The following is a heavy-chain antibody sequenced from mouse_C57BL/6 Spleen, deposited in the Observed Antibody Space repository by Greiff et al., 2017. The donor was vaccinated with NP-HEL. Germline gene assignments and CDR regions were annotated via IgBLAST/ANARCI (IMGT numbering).Heavy chain of an antibody. J-gene: IGHJ4*01. CDR3: AKMGGGSHAMDY. CDR1: GFSLTSYG. V-gene: IGHV2-5*01. CDR2: IWRGGST. Sequence: VKLMESGPGLVQPSQSLSITCTVSGFSLTSYGVHWVRQSPGKGLEWLGVIWRGGSTDYNAAFMSGLSITKDNSKSQVFFKMNSLQADDTAIYYCAKMGGGSHAMDYWGQGTSVTVSS. D-gene: IGHD1-1*01.